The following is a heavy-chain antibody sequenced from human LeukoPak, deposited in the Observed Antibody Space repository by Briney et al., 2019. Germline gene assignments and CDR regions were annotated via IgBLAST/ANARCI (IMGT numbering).Heavy chain of an antibody. CDR3: ARDWLAGNPYHAFDL. D-gene: IGHD3-22*01. Sequence: GGSLRLSCAASDFVFSDYYMSWVRQAPGKGLEWVSYISSSGNSIYYADSVKGRFTISRDNAKNSLHLQMDSLRDEDTAVYFCARDWLAGNPYHAFDLWGKGTMVTVSS. V-gene: IGHV3-11*04. J-gene: IGHJ3*01. CDR2: ISSSGNSI. CDR1: DFVFSDYY.